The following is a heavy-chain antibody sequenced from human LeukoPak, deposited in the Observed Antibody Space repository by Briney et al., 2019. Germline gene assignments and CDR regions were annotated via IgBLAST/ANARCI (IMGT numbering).Heavy chain of an antibody. J-gene: IGHJ6*03. Sequence: SETLSLTCTVSGASVSGSAYYWGWIRQPPGQGLEWIGNIYYSGSTYYHESLESRVTISIDTTKNQFSLKLSSVTAADTAVYYCARARWQQLVFSYYYCYYIDVWGKGTTVTVSS. CDR2: IYYSGST. V-gene: IGHV4-39*07. D-gene: IGHD6-13*01. CDR1: GASVSGSAYY. CDR3: ARARWQQLVFSYYYCYYIDV.